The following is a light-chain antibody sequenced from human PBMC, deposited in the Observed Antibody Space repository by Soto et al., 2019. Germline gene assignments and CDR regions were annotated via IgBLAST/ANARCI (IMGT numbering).Light chain of an antibody. J-gene: IGKJ1*01. Sequence: EIVLTQSPSTLSLSPGERATLSCRASQTVNTYLAWYQQKTGQAPRLLIYDASSRATGIPARFTGSGYGTDFTLTISSLQTDDFATYYCQHYNSYSEAFGQGTKVDIK. V-gene: IGKV3-11*01. CDR1: QTVNTY. CDR2: DAS. CDR3: QHYNSYSEA.